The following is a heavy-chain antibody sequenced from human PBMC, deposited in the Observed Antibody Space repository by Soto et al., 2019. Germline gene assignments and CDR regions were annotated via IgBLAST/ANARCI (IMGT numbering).Heavy chain of an antibody. D-gene: IGHD3-22*01. J-gene: IGHJ5*02. V-gene: IGHV3-33*01. Sequence: PGGSLRLSCAASGFTFSSYGMHWVRQAPGKGLEWVAVIWYDGSNKYYADSVKGRFTISRDNSKNTLYLQMNSLRAEDTAVYYCAREVYYYDSSGSYYWFDPWGQGTLVTVSS. CDR2: IWYDGSNK. CDR1: GFTFSSYG. CDR3: AREVYYYDSSGSYYWFDP.